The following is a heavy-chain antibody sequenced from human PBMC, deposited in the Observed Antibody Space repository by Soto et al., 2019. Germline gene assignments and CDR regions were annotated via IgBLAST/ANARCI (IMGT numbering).Heavy chain of an antibody. CDR3: AAGYCSSTSCPYNWFDP. CDR2: ISSSSSYI. CDR1: GFTFSSYA. D-gene: IGHD2-2*01. J-gene: IGHJ5*02. Sequence: GSLRLSCAASGFTFSSYAMNWVRQAPGKGMEWVSSISSSSSYIYYADSVKGRFTISRDNAKNSLYLQMNSLRAEDTAVYYCAAGYCSSTSCPYNWFDPWGQGTLVTVSS. V-gene: IGHV3-21*01.